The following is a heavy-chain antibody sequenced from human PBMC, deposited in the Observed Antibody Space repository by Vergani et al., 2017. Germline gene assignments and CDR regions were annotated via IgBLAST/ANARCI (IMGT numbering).Heavy chain of an antibody. J-gene: IGHJ3*02. V-gene: IGHV3-23*01. CDR3: AKFPGGDAFDI. Sequence: EVQLLESGGGLVQPGGSLRLSCAASGFTFSSYAMSWVGQAPGKGLEWVSAISGSGGSTYYAESVKGRFTISRDNSKNTRYLQMNSLRAEDAAVYYCAKFPGGDAFDIWGQGTMVTVSS. CDR2: ISGSGGST. CDR1: GFTFSSYA. D-gene: IGHD1-26*01.